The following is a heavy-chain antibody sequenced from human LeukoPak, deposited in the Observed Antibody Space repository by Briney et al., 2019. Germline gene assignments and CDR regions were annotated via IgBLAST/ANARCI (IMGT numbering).Heavy chain of an antibody. CDR1: GGSISSYY. CDR2: IYYSGST. J-gene: IGHJ4*02. D-gene: IGHD3-22*01. V-gene: IGHV4-59*12. CDR3: ASFPLNYDSSGYYSFFDY. Sequence: PSETLSLTCTVSGGSISSYYWSWIRQPPGKGLEWIGYIYYSGSTNYNPSLKSRVTISVDTSKNQFSLKLSSVTAADTAVYYCASFPLNYDSSGYYSFFDYWGQGTLVTVSS.